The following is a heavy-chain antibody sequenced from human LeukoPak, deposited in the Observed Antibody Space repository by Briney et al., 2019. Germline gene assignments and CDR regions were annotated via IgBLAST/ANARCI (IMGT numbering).Heavy chain of an antibody. D-gene: IGHD4-17*01. V-gene: IGHV3-74*01. J-gene: IGHJ4*02. Sequence: GGSLRLSCAASGFTFSTAWMHWVRQAPGKGLVWVSRIYNDGSDTTYADSVAGRFTISRDNAKNTLYLQMNSLRAEDTAVYYCARETSYGDYIYFDSWGQGTLVTVSS. CDR1: GFTFSTAW. CDR3: ARETSYGDYIYFDS. CDR2: IYNDGSDT.